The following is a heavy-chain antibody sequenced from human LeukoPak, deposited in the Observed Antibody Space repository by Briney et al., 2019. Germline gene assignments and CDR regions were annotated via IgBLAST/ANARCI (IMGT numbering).Heavy chain of an antibody. V-gene: IGHV3-48*03. J-gene: IGHJ4*02. CDR3: ARGRVGIVGATTTVDY. CDR1: GFTFSSYE. D-gene: IGHD1-26*01. Sequence: GGSLRLSCAASGFTFSSYEMNWVRQAPGKGLEWVSYISSSGSIIYDADSVKGRFTISRDNAKNSLYLQMISLRAEDMGVYYCARGRVGIVGATTTVDYWGQGTPVTVSS. CDR2: ISSSGSII.